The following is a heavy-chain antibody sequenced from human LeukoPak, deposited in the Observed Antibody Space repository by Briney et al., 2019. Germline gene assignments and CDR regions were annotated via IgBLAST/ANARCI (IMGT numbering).Heavy chain of an antibody. CDR1: GFTVRSNY. CDR3: ARDEWELLRAY. Sequence: PGGSLRLFCAASGFTVRSNYMSWVRQAPGKGLEWVSIIYSGGSTYYTDSVKGRFTISRDNSNNTLYLQMNSLRVEDTAVYYCARDEWELLRAYWGQGTLVTVSS. CDR2: IYSGGST. J-gene: IGHJ4*02. D-gene: IGHD1-26*01. V-gene: IGHV3-66*02.